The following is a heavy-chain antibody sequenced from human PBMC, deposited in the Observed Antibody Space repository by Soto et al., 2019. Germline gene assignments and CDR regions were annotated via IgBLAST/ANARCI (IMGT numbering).Heavy chain of an antibody. CDR1: GGSFSGYL. J-gene: IGHJ4*02. V-gene: IGHV4-34*01. CDR3: GRLGATETTWGTDS. CDR2: ISHSGST. D-gene: IGHD1-26*01. Sequence: SETLSLTCAVYGGSFSGYLWSWIRQTPGKGLEWIGEISHSGSTDYNPSLKSRVTISEDTSKNQVSLKVSSVTAADTAVYYCGRLGATETTWGTDSWGQGGLVTVSS.